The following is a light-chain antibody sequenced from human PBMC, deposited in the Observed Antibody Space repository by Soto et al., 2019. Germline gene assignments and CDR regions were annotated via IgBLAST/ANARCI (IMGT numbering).Light chain of an antibody. CDR1: QGINNY. J-gene: IGKJ4*01. CDR2: ATS. Sequence: DIQMTQSPSSLSASVGDRFTITCRASQGINNYVAWYQQKPGSVPKLLIYATSILQAEVPSRFSGSGSGTDFTLTISSLQPEDVAAYYCQKYNSAPLTFGGGTKVDI. CDR3: QKYNSAPLT. V-gene: IGKV1-27*01.